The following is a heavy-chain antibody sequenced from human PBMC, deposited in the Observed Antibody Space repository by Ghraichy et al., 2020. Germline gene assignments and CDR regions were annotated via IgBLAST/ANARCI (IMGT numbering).Heavy chain of an antibody. D-gene: IGHD6-13*01. CDR1: GGSISSYY. CDR3: AGARVAAGALFDY. V-gene: IGHV4-59*08. J-gene: IGHJ4*02. CDR2: IYYSGST. Sequence: SETLSLTCTVSGGSISSYYWSWIRQPPGKGLEWIGYIYYSGSTNYNPSLKSRVTISVDTSKNQFSLKLSSVTAADTAVYYCAGARVAAGALFDYWGQGTLVTVSS.